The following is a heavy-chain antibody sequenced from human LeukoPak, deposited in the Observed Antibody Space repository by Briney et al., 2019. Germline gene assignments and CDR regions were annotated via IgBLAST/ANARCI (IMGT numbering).Heavy chain of an antibody. V-gene: IGHV3-33*03. CDR2: IRRDETKE. CDR3: AKEYTPSSPLGELDS. J-gene: IGHJ4*02. D-gene: IGHD6-6*01. Sequence: PGGSLRLSCEVSGLSFSSYAMHWVRQAPGKGQEWVAVIRRDETKEYYADSVQGRFTISRDTPNNMLYLQMNNMRAEDTAVYYCAKEYTPSSPLGELDSWGQGTLVIVSS. CDR1: GLSFSSYA.